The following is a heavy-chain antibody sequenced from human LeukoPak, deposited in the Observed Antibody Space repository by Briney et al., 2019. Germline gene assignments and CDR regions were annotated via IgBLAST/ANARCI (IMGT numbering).Heavy chain of an antibody. J-gene: IGHJ3*02. CDR1: GFTFSSYW. D-gene: IGHD4-17*01. CDR2: IKSDGSSN. Sequence: GGSLRLSCAASGFTFSSYWMPWVRQAPGKGLVWVSRIKSDGSSNSYADSVRGRFTISRDNAKSTLYLQMSSLRAEDTAVYYCARGDYGDYVRANDAFDIWGQGTMVTVSS. V-gene: IGHV3-74*01. CDR3: ARGDYGDYVRANDAFDI.